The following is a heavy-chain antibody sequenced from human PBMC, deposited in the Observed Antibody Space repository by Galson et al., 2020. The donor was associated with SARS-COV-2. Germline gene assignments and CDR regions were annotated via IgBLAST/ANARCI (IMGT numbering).Heavy chain of an antibody. CDR3: AREGEDTWYDYVMDA. V-gene: IGHV3-74*01. Sequence: GESLKISCEASGFTFSTYWMHWVRQAPGKGLVWVARINSEGGRTIYADSVKGRFTISRDNAKNTLYLQMNSVRAEDTAAYFCAREGEDTWYDYVMDAWGQGTTVTVSS. D-gene: IGHD3-16*01. CDR2: INSEGGRT. J-gene: IGHJ6*02. CDR1: GFTFSTYW.